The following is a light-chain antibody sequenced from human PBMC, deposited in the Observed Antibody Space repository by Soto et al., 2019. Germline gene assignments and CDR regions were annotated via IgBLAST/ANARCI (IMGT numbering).Light chain of an antibody. CDR3: QQYDSTLAYP. Sequence: EIVLTQSPGTPSLSPGARATPSCGASQSLSSNYLAWYQQKPGQAPRLLVYEASHRATGIPDRFSGSVSGAYFTLTIISLEPEDGAGYYCQQYDSTLAYPFGPGTKVDI. J-gene: IGKJ3*01. CDR2: EAS. CDR1: QSLSSNY. V-gene: IGKV3D-20*01.